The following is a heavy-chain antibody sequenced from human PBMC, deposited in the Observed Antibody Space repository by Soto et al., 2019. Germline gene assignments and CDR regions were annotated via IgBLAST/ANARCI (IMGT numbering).Heavy chain of an antibody. CDR2: ISYDGSNK. D-gene: IGHD2-2*01. CDR3: ANSLPCSSTSCHAAYYYGMDV. CDR1: GFTFSSYA. V-gene: IGHV3-30-3*01. J-gene: IGHJ6*02. Sequence: PGESLKISCASSGFTFSSYAMHWVRQAPGKGLEWVAVISYDGSNKYYADSGKGRFSISRDNSKNTLYLQMNSLRAEDTAVYYCANSLPCSSTSCHAAYYYGMDVWGQGTTVTVSS.